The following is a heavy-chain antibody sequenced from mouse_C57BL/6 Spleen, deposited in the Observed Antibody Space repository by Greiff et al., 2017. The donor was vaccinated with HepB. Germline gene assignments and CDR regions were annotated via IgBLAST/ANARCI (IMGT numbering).Heavy chain of an antibody. CDR3: AKGSPYYAMDY. D-gene: IGHD1-1*01. CDR1: GYSFTSYY. V-gene: IGHV1-66*01. Sequence: QVQLQQSGPELVKPGASVKISCKASGYSFTSYYIHWVKQRPGQGLEWIGWIYPGSGNTKYNEKFKGKATLTADTSSSTAYMQLSSLTSEDSAVYYCAKGSPYYAMDYWGQGTSVTVSS. J-gene: IGHJ4*01. CDR2: IYPGSGNT.